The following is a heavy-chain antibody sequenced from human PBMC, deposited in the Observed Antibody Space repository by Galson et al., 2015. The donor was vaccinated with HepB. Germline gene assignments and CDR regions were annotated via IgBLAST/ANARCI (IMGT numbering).Heavy chain of an antibody. CDR2: IYPSGST. CDR1: RGSISSGTYY. D-gene: IGHD2-21*01. Sequence: TLSLTCTVSRGSISSGTYYWNWIRQPAGKGMEWIGRIYPSGSTIYSPSLNSRVTMSLDTSKNQFSLKLSSVTAADTAVYYCARDRAYCVSPTRFQPFDPWGQGTLVTVSS. V-gene: IGHV4-61*02. CDR3: ARDRAYCVSPTRFQPFDP. J-gene: IGHJ5*02.